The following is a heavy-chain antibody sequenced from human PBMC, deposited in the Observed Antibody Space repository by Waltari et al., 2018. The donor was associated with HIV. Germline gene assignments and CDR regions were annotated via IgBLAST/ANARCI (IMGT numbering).Heavy chain of an antibody. Sequence: QVHLKQWGAGLLKPSETLSLTCAVYGGSFSEYYWSWMRQPPGKGLEWIGEINHSGSTNYNPALKSRVNISLETSTNHLSLKMQSLTAADTGVYYCARGGGRTTGYSYVQWGQGTLVTVSS. V-gene: IGHV4-34*02. D-gene: IGHD3-22*01. J-gene: IGHJ1*01. CDR3: ARGGGRTTGYSYVQ. CDR1: GGSFSEYY. CDR2: INHSGST.